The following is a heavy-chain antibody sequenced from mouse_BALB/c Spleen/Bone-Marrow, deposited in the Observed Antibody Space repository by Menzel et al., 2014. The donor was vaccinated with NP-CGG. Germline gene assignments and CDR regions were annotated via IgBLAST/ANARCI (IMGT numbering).Heavy chain of an antibody. CDR3: ASTGTRGFAY. J-gene: IGHJ3*01. CDR1: GYSITSTYS. Sequence: VQLQQPGPDLVKPSQSLPLTCTVTGYSITSTYSWHWIRQFPGNKLEWMGYIHYSGSAYYNPSLKSRISITRDTSKNQFFLQLHSVTTADTATYYCASTGTRGFAYWGQGTLVTVSA. V-gene: IGHV3-1*02. CDR2: IHYSGSA. D-gene: IGHD4-1*02.